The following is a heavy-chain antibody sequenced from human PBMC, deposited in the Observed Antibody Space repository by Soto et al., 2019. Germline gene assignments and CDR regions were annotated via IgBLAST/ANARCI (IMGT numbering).Heavy chain of an antibody. CDR1: GYTFTNYG. CDR2: ISAYNGNT. CDR3: ARDSPPVDY. V-gene: IGHV1-18*01. J-gene: IGHJ4*02. Sequence: QVQLVQSGAEVKKPGASVKVSCKASGYTFTNYGISWVRQAPGQGLEWMGWISAYNGNTKYAQKLQGRVTMTTDTPESTAYMELRSLRSDATAVYYCARDSPPVDYWGQGTLVTVSS.